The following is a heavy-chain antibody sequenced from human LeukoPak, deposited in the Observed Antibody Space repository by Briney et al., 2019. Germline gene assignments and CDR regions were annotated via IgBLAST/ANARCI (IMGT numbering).Heavy chain of an antibody. J-gene: IGHJ4*02. V-gene: IGHV4-34*01. CDR2: INHSGST. CDR1: GGSFSGYY. D-gene: IGHD3-22*01. Sequence: SETLSLTCAVYGGSFSGYYWSWIRQPPGKGLEWIGEINHSGSTNYNPSLKSRVTISVDTSKNQFSLKLSSVTAADTAVYYCARNRLYYDSSGYMYYFDYWGQGTLVTVSS. CDR3: ARNRLYYDSSGYMYYFDY.